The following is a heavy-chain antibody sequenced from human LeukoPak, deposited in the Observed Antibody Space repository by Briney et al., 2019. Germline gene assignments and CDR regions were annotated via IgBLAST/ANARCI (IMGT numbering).Heavy chain of an antibody. J-gene: IGHJ4*02. D-gene: IGHD6-19*01. Sequence: PSETLSLTCSVSGGSISSSNYYWGWIRQPPGKGLEWIGNIYYSGSTYYNPSLKSRVTISVDTSKNHFSLKLSSVTAADTAVYYCARLVAVAGVFDYWGQGTLVTVSS. CDR1: GGSISSSNYY. CDR3: ARLVAVAGVFDY. V-gene: IGHV4-39*02. CDR2: IYYSGST.